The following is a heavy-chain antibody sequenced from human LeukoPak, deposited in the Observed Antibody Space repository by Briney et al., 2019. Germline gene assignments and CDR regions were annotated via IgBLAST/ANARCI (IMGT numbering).Heavy chain of an antibody. J-gene: IGHJ4*02. CDR1: GFTFSGSA. D-gene: IGHD2-2*02. V-gene: IGHV3-73*01. CDR2: IRSKTNNYAT. CDR3: ARDSSSSTSCYKKCNDY. Sequence: GGSLRLSCAASGFTFSGSAMHWVRQASGKGLEWVGRIRSKTNNYATAYAASVKGRFTISRDNAKNSLYLQMNSLRAEDTAVYYCARDSSSSTSCYKKCNDYWGQGTLVTVSS.